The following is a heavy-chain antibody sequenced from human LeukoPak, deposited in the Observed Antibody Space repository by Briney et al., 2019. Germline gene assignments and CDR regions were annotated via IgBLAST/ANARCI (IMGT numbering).Heavy chain of an antibody. CDR3: AKESSSCGAGCYSLLDH. D-gene: IGHD2-21*02. J-gene: IGHJ4*02. CDR2: INGRGTNT. CDR1: GFTFSSYS. V-gene: IGHV3-23*01. Sequence: PGGSLRLPCAASGFTFSSYSMAWVRQAPGKGLDWVSLINGRGTNTYYADSVRGRFTISRDNSKNTVYLQMNGLRAEDTAVYYCAKESSSCGAGCYSLLDHWGQGALVTVSS.